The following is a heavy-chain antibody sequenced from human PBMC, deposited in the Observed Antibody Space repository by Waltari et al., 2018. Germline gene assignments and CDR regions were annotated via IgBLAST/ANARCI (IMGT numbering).Heavy chain of an antibody. D-gene: IGHD6-19*01. V-gene: IGHV6-1*01. CDR1: GDSVSSHSVT. CDR2: TYYRSKWNN. CDR3: ARGYGSGSYRCSFNI. J-gene: IGHJ3*02. Sequence: QVQLQQSGPGLVKPSQTLSPTCAITGDSVSSHSVTRNWIRQSPSRGLEWLGMTYYRSKWNNDYAISVKSRLTINPYTSKNQFSLQLNSVTPEDTAVYFCARGYGSGSYRCSFNIWGQGTMVTVSS.